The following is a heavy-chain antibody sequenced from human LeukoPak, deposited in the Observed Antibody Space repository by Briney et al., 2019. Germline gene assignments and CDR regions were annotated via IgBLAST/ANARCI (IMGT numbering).Heavy chain of an antibody. V-gene: IGHV1-69*04. CDR1: GGTFSSYA. Sequence: GSSVKVTCKASGGTFSSYAISWVRQAPGQGLEWMGRIIPILGIANYAQKFQGRVTNTADKSTSTAYMELSSLRSEDTAVYYCARVGHSSGWYFDYWAQGTRVTVSS. CDR3: ARVGHSSGWYFDY. CDR2: IIPILGIA. J-gene: IGHJ4*02. D-gene: IGHD6-19*01.